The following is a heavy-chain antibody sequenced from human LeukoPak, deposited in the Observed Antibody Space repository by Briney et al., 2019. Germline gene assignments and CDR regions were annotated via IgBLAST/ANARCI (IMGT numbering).Heavy chain of an antibody. CDR1: GFTFSSYA. CDR2: ISASGGTT. CDR3: AKEGIAVAVAY. V-gene: IGHV3-23*01. J-gene: IGHJ4*02. Sequence: GGSLRLSCAASGFTFSSYAMSWVRQAPGKGLEWVSTISASGGTTYYADSVKGRFTISRDNSKNTLYLQMNSLRAEDTAVYYCAKEGIAVAVAYWGQGTLVTVSS. D-gene: IGHD6-19*01.